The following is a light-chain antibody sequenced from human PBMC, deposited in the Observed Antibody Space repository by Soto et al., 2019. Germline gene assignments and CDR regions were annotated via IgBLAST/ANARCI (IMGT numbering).Light chain of an antibody. CDR3: QQSYSTPST. J-gene: IGKJ2*01. V-gene: IGKV1-39*01. Sequence: DIQMTQSPSSLSASVGDRDTITCRASQSISSYLNWYQQKPGKAPKLLIYAASSLHTGVPSRFSGSGSGTDFTLTISFLQPEDFATYYCQQSYSTPSTFGQGTKVDIK. CDR2: AAS. CDR1: QSISSY.